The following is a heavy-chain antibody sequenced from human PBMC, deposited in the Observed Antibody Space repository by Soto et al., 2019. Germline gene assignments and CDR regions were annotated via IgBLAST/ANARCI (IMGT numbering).Heavy chain of an antibody. Sequence: QVQLQESGPGLVKPSETLSLTCTVSGGTISRYYWSWIRQPPGKGLEWIGYMYNTGSTVYNPSFKSRVTISVDTSKNQFSLKLNSVTAADTAVYYCERELWGYCGTDCYPLDVWGQGTTVTVSS. CDR2: MYNTGST. CDR1: GGTISRYY. CDR3: ERELWGYCGTDCYPLDV. D-gene: IGHD2-21*02. J-gene: IGHJ6*02. V-gene: IGHV4-59*01.